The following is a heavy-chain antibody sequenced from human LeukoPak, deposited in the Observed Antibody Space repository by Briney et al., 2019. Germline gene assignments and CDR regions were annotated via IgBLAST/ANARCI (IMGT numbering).Heavy chain of an antibody. Sequence: ASVKVSCKASGYTFTSYDINWVRQATGQGLEWMGWINPNSGNTGYAQKFQGRVTMTRNTSISTAYMELSSLRAEDTAVYYCARSPHSSGWYVLGFDYWGQGTLVTVSS. J-gene: IGHJ4*02. CDR3: ARSPHSSGWYVLGFDY. D-gene: IGHD6-19*01. CDR2: INPNSGNT. V-gene: IGHV1-8*01. CDR1: GYTFTSYD.